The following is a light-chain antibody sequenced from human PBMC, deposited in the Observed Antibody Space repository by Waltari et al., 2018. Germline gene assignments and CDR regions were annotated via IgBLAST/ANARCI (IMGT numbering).Light chain of an antibody. CDR3: QQYDNLPRGLT. Sequence: DIQMTQSPSSLSASVGDRVTITCQASQDISNYLNWYQQKPGKAPKLLIYDASNLETGVPSRFSGSGSGTDFTFTISSLQPEDIATYYCQQYDNLPRGLTFGPGTKVDIK. J-gene: IGKJ3*01. CDR2: DAS. V-gene: IGKV1-33*01. CDR1: QDISNY.